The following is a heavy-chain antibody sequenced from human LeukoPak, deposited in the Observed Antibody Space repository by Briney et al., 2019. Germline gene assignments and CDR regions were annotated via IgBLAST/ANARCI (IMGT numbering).Heavy chain of an antibody. CDR2: IYYSGST. D-gene: IGHD6-19*01. CDR3: ARDPIAVPGGNFDY. J-gene: IGHJ4*02. Sequence: PGGSLRLSCAASGFTFSSYGMHWVRQPPGKGLEWIGSIYYSGSTYYNPSLKSRVTISVDTSKNQFSLKLSSVTAADTAVYYCARDPIAVPGGNFDYWGQGTLVTVSS. CDR1: GFTFSSYG. V-gene: IGHV4-39*07.